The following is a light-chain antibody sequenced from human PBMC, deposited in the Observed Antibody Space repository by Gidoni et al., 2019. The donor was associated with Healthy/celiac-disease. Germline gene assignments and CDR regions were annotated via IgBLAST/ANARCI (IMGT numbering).Light chain of an antibody. CDR1: SSNIGGNY. CDR3: AAWDDSLSGFSV. CDR2: SNN. V-gene: IGLV1-47*02. J-gene: IGLJ1*01. Sequence: QSVLPQPPSASVAHGQRVTISCSGSSSNIGGNYVYWYQQLPGPAPKLLIYSNNQPPSGVPDRFPGSKSGTSASLAISGLRSEDEADYYCAAWDDSLSGFSVFGTGTKVTVL.